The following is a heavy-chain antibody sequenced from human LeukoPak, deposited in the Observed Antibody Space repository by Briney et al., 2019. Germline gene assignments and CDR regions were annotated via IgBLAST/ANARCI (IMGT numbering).Heavy chain of an antibody. CDR2: MNPNSGNT. CDR3: ARARGGSGSGYYYVRY. J-gene: IGHJ4*02. CDR1: GYTFTSYD. D-gene: IGHD3-22*01. Sequence: GAPVKVSCKASGYTFTSYDINWVRQATGQGLEWMGWMNPNSGNTGYAQKFQGRVTMTRNTSISTAYMELSSLRSEDTAVYYCARARGGSGSGYYYVRYWGQGTLVTVSS. V-gene: IGHV1-8*01.